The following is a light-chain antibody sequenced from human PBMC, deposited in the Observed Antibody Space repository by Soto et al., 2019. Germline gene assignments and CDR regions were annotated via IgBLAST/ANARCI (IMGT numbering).Light chain of an antibody. CDR2: DAS. Sequence: DIQMTQSPSSLSASVGDRVTITCQASQDIRKYLNWYQQKPGKAPILLIYDASHLETGVPSRFSGRGSGTDFTFTISSLQPEDIATYYCQQHDTLPITFGQGTRLDIK. CDR1: QDIRKY. J-gene: IGKJ5*01. V-gene: IGKV1-33*01. CDR3: QQHDTLPIT.